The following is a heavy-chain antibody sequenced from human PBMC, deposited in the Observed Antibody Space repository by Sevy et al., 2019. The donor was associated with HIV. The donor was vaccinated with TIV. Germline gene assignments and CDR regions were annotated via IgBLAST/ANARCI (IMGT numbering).Heavy chain of an antibody. D-gene: IGHD3-22*01. V-gene: IGHV3-23*01. CDR2: IYGSGGGT. J-gene: IGHJ3*02. Sequence: GGSLRLSCKPSGFTFITYAMNWVRQAPGKGLEWVSTIYGSGGGTYYADSVRGRFTISRDNSKNTLYLQMNTLRTEDTALDYCAGGRYDSSGSFDAFDIWGQGTMVTVSS. CDR3: AGGRYDSSGSFDAFDI. CDR1: GFTFITYA.